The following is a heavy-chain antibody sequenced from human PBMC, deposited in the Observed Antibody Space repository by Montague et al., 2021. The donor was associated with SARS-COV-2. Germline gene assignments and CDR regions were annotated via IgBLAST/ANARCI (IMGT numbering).Heavy chain of an antibody. CDR1: GFTFSSYP. Sequence: SLRLSCAVSGFTFSSYPMHWVRQAPGKGQEWLAVISYDATTYYHADSVRGRFSISRDDSQSTLYLQMHSLRAEDTAIYYCARDNVRGSPDYLDYWGQGTLVTVSS. D-gene: IGHD1-26*01. J-gene: IGHJ4*02. V-gene: IGHV3-30*04. CDR3: ARDNVRGSPDYLDY. CDR2: ISYDATTY.